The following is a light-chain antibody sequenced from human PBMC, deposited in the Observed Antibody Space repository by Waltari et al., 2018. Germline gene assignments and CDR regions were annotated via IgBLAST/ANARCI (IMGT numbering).Light chain of an antibody. J-gene: IGLJ3*02. CDR1: SSNIVDSH. CDR2: ASN. CDR3: GSWDTRLNTGV. V-gene: IGLV1-51*01. Sequence: QSVLTQPPSMSAAPGQKVTISCSGGSSNIVDSHVSWYQQPPGAAPKLLIYASNRRPSGVPDRFSCSKSGTSATLDITGLQTGDEGDYYCGSWDTRLNTGVFGGGTKLTVL.